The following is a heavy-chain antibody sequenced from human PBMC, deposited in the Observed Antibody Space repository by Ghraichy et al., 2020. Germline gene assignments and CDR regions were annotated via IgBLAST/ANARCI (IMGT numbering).Heavy chain of an antibody. Sequence: GGSLRLSCATSGFTFNKYSMNWVRQSPGRGLEWVAYIGPSSTTMFYADSVKGRFTISRDNSKNSLYLQMDSLTAEDTAVYYCARDQLGDYGDYFLFGAFDYWGQGTLVTLSS. D-gene: IGHD4-17*01. CDR2: IGPSSTTM. J-gene: IGHJ4*02. CDR3: ARDQLGDYGDYFLFGAFDY. CDR1: GFTFNKYS. V-gene: IGHV3-48*01.